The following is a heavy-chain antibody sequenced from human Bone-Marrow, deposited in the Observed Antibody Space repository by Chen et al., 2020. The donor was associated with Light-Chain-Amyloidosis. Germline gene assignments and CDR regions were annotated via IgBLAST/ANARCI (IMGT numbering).Heavy chain of an antibody. CDR3: ARRRDGYNFDY. CDR1: GYTFPNYW. Sequence: EVQPEQYGQDVKKPGESPKITCKGSGYTFPNYWIGWVRQMPGKGLQWIGVIYPDDPDARYGPSYEGQVTISADKSITTAYLQWRSLKASDTAMYYCARRRDGYNFDYWGQGTLVTVSS. CDR2: IYPDDPDA. V-gene: IGHV5-51*01. J-gene: IGHJ4*02. D-gene: IGHD5-12*01.